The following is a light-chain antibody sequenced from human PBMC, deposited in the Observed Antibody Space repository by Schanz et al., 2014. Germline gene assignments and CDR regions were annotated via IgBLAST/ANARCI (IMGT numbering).Light chain of an antibody. J-gene: IGLJ3*02. Sequence: QSALTQPRSVSGSPGQSVTISCTGTSSDVGTYNYVSWYQQHPGKAPKLMIYDVTSRPSGVSNRFSGSKSGNTASLTISGLQAEDEADYYCSSYTSTSTRVFGGGTKLTVL. CDR3: SSYTSTSTRV. CDR1: SSDVGTYNY. CDR2: DVT. V-gene: IGLV2-14*01.